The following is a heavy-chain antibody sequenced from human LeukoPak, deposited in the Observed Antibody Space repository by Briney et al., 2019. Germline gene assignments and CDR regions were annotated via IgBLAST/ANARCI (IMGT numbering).Heavy chain of an antibody. D-gene: IGHD3-16*01. V-gene: IGHV3-23*01. CDR3: ARDHGGGSYLDY. CDR1: GFTFSRYA. Sequence: GGSLRLSCAASGFTFSRYAMSWVRQPPGKGLEWVSAISSSGATTYYTDSVKGRFTISRDNSKNTLSLQMNSLRAEDTAVYYCARDHGGGSYLDYWGQGTLVTVSS. J-gene: IGHJ4*02. CDR2: ISSSGATT.